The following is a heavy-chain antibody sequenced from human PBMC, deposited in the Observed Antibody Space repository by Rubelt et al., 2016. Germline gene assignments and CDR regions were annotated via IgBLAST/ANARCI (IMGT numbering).Heavy chain of an antibody. Sequence: EVQLLESGGGLVQPGGSLRLSCAASGFTVSGDYMSWVRQAPGKGLEWVSGISSSGSTTYYPDYVKGRFTISRNNSNNTLYLQMNSLRAEDTAVYYCAKDLGYSGSYRFDYWGQGTLVTVSS. CDR1: GFTVSGDY. J-gene: IGHJ4*02. D-gene: IGHD1-26*01. CDR3: AKDLGYSGSYRFDY. CDR2: ISSSGSTT. V-gene: IGHV3-23*01.